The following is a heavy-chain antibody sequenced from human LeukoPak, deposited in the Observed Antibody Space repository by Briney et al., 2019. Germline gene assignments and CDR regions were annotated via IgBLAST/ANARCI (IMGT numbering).Heavy chain of an antibody. V-gene: IGHV4-30-4*01. D-gene: IGHD3-22*01. CDR2: IYYSGST. CDR1: GGSLSSGDYY. CDR3: ARYDSSGYYPFDY. Sequence: SQTLSLTCTVSGGSLSSGDYYWSWIRQPPGKGLEGIGYIYYSGSTYYNPSLKSRVTISVDTSKNRFSLKLSSVTAADTAVYYCARYDSSGYYPFDYWGQGTLVTVSS. J-gene: IGHJ4*02.